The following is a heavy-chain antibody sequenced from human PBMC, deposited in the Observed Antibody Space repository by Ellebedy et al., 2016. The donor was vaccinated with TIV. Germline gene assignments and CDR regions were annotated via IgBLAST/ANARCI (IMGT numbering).Heavy chain of an antibody. D-gene: IGHD6-19*01. CDR2: ISPAGGWT. V-gene: IGHV3-74*01. Sequence: GGSLRLSCAASGFNLSTTYCIHWVRQVPGKGLVWVSRISPAGGWTYYATSVKGRFTISREDAKNSLYRQMNSPRDEDTAVYYCARDRIAVADNWFDPWGQGTLVTVSS. J-gene: IGHJ5*02. CDR1: GFNLSTTYC. CDR3: ARDRIAVADNWFDP.